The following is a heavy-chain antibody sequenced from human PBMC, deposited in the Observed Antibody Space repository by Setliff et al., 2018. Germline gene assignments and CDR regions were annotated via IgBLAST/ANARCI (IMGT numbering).Heavy chain of an antibody. D-gene: IGHD3-3*01. V-gene: IGHV4-61*02. J-gene: IGHJ6*04. Sequence: SETLSLTCTVSGGSVGNSYYYWSWVRQPAGKGLEWIGRIYTTWSTNYHPTLRSRVSISLNTTKSHFFLKLNAVTAADTADYYCAIVTGFLCMDVWGKGTPVTVSS. CDR2: IYTTWST. CDR1: GGSVGNSYYY. CDR3: AIVTGFLCMDV.